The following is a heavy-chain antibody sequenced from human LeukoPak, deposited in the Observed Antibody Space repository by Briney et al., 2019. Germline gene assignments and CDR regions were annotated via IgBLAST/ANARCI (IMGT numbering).Heavy chain of an antibody. D-gene: IGHD4-17*01. CDR2: IYYSGST. V-gene: IGHV4-59*12. CDR3: VRGEDGTGDYRPTYFDS. Sequence: SETLSLTCTVSGGSISSYYWSWIRQPPGKGLEWIGYIYYSGSTNYNPSLKSRVTISVDTSKKQFSLNLTSVTAADTAMYYCVRGEDGTGDYRPTYFDSWGQGTLVTVSS. J-gene: IGHJ4*02. CDR1: GGSISSYY.